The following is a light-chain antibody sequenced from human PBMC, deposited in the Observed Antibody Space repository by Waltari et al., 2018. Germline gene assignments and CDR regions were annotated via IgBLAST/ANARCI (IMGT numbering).Light chain of an antibody. CDR3: QQYNNWPPI. V-gene: IGKV3-15*01. CDR2: GAS. J-gene: IGKJ3*01. Sequence: EIVMSQTPATLPVCPGESASLYCRASGSVSSNLAWYQQKPGQAPRLLIYGASTRATGIPARFSGSGSGTAFTLTIISLQSEDFAVYYCQQYNNWPPIFGPGTKVDIK. CDR1: GSVSSN.